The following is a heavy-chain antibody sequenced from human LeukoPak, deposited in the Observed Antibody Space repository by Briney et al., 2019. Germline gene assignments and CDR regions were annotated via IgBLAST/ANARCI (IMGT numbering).Heavy chain of an antibody. CDR1: GFTFSSYA. Sequence: GGSLRLSCTASGFTFSSYAMSWVRQAPGKGLEWVSAISGSGGSTYYADSVKGRFTISRDNAKNSLYLQMNSLRAEDTAVYYRARRIRKYWELLADWGQGTLVTVSS. CDR2: ISGSGGST. CDR3: ARRIRKYWELLAD. V-gene: IGHV3-23*01. J-gene: IGHJ4*02. D-gene: IGHD1-26*01.